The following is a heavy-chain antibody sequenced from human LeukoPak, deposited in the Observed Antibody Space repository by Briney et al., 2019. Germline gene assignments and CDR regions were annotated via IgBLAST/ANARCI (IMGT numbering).Heavy chain of an antibody. J-gene: IGHJ4*02. CDR2: ISSSGSTI. Sequence: LSLTCDVSGGSIDSTNWWNWVRQPPGKGLEWVSYISSSGSTIYYADSVKGRFTISRDNAKNSLYLQMNSLRAEDTAVYYCARGRTGFDYWGQGTLVTVPS. CDR3: ARGRTGFDY. V-gene: IGHV3-11*01. D-gene: IGHD3/OR15-3a*01. CDR1: GGSIDSTNW.